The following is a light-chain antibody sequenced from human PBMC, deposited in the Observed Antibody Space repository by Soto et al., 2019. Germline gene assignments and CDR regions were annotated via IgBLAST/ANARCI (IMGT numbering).Light chain of an antibody. V-gene: IGKV1-5*01. J-gene: IGKJ1*01. CDR3: QQYDKYST. CDR1: QSISSW. Sequence: DIQMTQSPSTLSASVGARVTITSRASQSISSWLAWYQQKPGKAPNLLIYDASTLQGGVPSRFSGSGSGTEFTLTVTSLQPEDFATYFCQQYDKYSTFGHGTKVDNK. CDR2: DAS.